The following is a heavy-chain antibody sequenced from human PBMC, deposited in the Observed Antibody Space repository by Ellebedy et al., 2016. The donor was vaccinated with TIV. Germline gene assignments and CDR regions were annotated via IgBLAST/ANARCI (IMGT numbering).Heavy chain of an antibody. CDR3: ARDHPNYDFWSGYYTLDYYGMDV. J-gene: IGHJ6*02. CDR1: GFTFSDYY. CDR2: ISSSSSYT. Sequence: GGSLRLSCAASGFTFSDYYMSWIRQAPGKGLEWVSYISSSSSYTNYADSVKGRFTISRDNAKNSLYLQMNSLRAEDTAVYYCARDHPNYDFWSGYYTLDYYGMDVWGQGTTVTVS. D-gene: IGHD3-3*01. V-gene: IGHV3-11*06.